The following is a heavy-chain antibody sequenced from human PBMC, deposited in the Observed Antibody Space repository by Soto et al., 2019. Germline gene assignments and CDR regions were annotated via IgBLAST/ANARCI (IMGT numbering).Heavy chain of an antibody. V-gene: IGHV3-23*01. CDR1: GFTFSSYA. D-gene: IGHD3-10*01. CDR3: AKDLHGSGSYYHNLVY. CDR2: ISGSGGST. J-gene: IGHJ4*02. Sequence: PGGSLRLSCAASGFTFSSYAMSWVRQAPGKGLEWVSAISGSGGSTYYADSVKGRFTISRDNSKNTLYLQMNSLRAEDTAVYYCAKDLHGSGSYYHNLVYWGQGTLVTVSS.